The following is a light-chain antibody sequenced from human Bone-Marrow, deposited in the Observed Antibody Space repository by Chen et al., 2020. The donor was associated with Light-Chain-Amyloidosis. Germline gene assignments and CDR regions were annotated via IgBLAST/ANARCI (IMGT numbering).Light chain of an antibody. Sequence: QSALTQPASVSGSHGQSITISCTGTSSDVGGYNFVSWYQQHPGKAPKLMIYDVSNRPSGVSNRVSGSKSGNTASLTISGLQAEDEADYYCSSYTSSSTLEFGGGTKLTVL. V-gene: IGLV2-14*01. J-gene: IGLJ3*02. CDR1: SSDVGGYNF. CDR3: SSYTSSSTLE. CDR2: DVS.